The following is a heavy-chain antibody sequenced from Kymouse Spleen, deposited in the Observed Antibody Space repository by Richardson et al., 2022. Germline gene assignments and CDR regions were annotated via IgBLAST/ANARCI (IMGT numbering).Heavy chain of an antibody. V-gene: IGHV3-7*01. Sequence: EVQLVESGGGLVQPGGSLRLSCAASGFTFSSYWMSWVRQAPGKGLEWVANIKQDGSEKYYVDSVKGRFTISRDNAKNSLYLQMNSLRAEDTAVYYCARGAAAGTGDYYYYGMDVWGQGTTVTVSS. D-gene: IGHD6-13*01. CDR3: ARGAAAGTGDYYYYGMDV. J-gene: IGHJ6*02. CDR1: GFTFSSYW. CDR2: IKQDGSEK.